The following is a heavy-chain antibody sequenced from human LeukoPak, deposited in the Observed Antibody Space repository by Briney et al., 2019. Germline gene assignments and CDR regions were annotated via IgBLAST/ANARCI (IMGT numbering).Heavy chain of an antibody. Sequence: QPGRSLRLSCAASGFTFSSYGVHWVRQAPGKGLEWVAVISYDGSNKYYADSVKGRFTISRDNSKNTLYLQMNSLRAEDTAVYYCAKDYGSGNYYYYYYGMDVWGQGTTVTVSS. D-gene: IGHD3-10*01. CDR2: ISYDGSNK. CDR1: GFTFSSYG. CDR3: AKDYGSGNYYYYYYGMDV. J-gene: IGHJ6*02. V-gene: IGHV3-30*18.